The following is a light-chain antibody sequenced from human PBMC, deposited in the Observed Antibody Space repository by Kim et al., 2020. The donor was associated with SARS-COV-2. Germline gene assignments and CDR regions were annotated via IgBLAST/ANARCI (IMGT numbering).Light chain of an antibody. CDR3: QQYNDWPPTYT. Sequence: SAGERVHLSSTASQSNVINYAWYQHLPSQATSLLILRASTRATDVPVRFTGSGSGTEFTLTISILQSEDFAVYYCQQYNDWPPTYTFGQGTKLEI. V-gene: IGKV3-15*01. J-gene: IGKJ2*01. CDR2: RAS. CDR1: QSNVIN.